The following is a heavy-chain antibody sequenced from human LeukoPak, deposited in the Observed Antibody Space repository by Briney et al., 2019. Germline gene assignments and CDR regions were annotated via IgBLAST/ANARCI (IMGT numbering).Heavy chain of an antibody. CDR3: ARDEGNDYGDHNNY. D-gene: IGHD4-17*01. Sequence: SETLSLTCAVYGGSFSGYYWSWIRQPPGKGLEWIGEINHSGSTNYNPSLKSRVTISVDTSKNQFSLKLSSVTAADTAVYYCARDEGNDYGDHNNYWGQGTLVTVSS. CDR1: GGSFSGYY. CDR2: INHSGST. V-gene: IGHV4-34*01. J-gene: IGHJ4*02.